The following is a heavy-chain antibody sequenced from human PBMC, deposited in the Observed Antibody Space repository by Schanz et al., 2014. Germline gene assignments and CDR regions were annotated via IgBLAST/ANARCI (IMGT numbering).Heavy chain of an antibody. J-gene: IGHJ6*03. CDR3: AGTYCSSTSCYTGYYYMDV. Sequence: QVQLVQSGDEVKKPGSSVKVSCKASGGTFSSYTISWVRQAPGQGLEWMGRIIPILGIANYAQNFQGRITITADKSTSTADMELTSLRSEDTAVDYCAGTYCSSTSCYTGYYYMDVWGKGTTVTVSS. D-gene: IGHD2-2*02. V-gene: IGHV1-69*02. CDR2: IIPILGIA. CDR1: GGTFSSYT.